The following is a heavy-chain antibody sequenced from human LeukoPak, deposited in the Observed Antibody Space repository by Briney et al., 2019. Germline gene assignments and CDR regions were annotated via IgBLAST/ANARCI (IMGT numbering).Heavy chain of an antibody. V-gene: IGHV3-21*01. J-gene: IGHJ3*02. D-gene: IGHD4-11*01. CDR1: GFTLSGYS. CDR3: ARSFGLQSFDI. Sequence: GGSLRLSCAASGFTLSGYSMNWVRQAPGKGLEWVSSISSSSSYIYYADSVKGRFTISRDDAKNSLYLQMNSLRAEDTAVYYCARSFGLQSFDIWGQGTMVTVSS. CDR2: ISSSSSYI.